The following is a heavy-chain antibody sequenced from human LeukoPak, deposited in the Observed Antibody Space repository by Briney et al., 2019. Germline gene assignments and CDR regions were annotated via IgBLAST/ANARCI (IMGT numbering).Heavy chain of an antibody. CDR1: GFTFSSYA. CDR2: ISGSGGST. Sequence: GGSLRLSCAASGFTFSSYAMSWVRQAPGKGLEWVSAISGSGGSTYYADSVKGRFTISRGNSKNTLYLQMNSLRAEDTAVYYCAKDFRYYDSGLLFDYWGQGTLVTVSS. V-gene: IGHV3-23*01. CDR3: AKDFRYYDSGLLFDY. J-gene: IGHJ4*02. D-gene: IGHD3-22*01.